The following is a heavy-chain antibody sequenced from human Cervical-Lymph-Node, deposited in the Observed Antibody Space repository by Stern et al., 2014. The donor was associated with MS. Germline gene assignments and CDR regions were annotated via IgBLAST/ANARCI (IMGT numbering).Heavy chain of an antibody. CDR3: ASSVGELTPEAV. CDR2: IIPMFGTA. D-gene: IGHD3-10*01. V-gene: IGHV1-69*01. J-gene: IGHJ6*02. Sequence: QVQLVQSGAEVKKPGSSVRVSCKASGGTFSSYAISWVRQAPGQGLEGMGGIIPMFGTANYAQKFQGRVTITADDSTTTAYMEVSSLRSEDTAVYYCASSVGELTPEAVWGQGTTVTVFS. CDR1: GGTFSSYA.